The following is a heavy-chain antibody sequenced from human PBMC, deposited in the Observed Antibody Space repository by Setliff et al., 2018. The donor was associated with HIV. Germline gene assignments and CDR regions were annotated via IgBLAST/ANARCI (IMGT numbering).Heavy chain of an antibody. V-gene: IGHV4-34*01. D-gene: IGHD1-26*01. J-gene: IGHJ3*02. CDR3: ARLGYSGSLVGAFDI. Sequence: SETLSLTCAVYGGSFSGYYWSWIRQPPGKGLEWIGEINHSGITYYNSSLKSRVTISVDTSKNQFSLNLTSMTAADTAVYYCARLGYSGSLVGAFDIWGQGTMVTVSS. CDR2: INHSGIT. CDR1: GGSFSGYY.